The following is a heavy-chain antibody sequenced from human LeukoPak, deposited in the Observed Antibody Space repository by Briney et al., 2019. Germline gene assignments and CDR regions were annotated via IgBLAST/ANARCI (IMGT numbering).Heavy chain of an antibody. J-gene: IGHJ4*02. V-gene: IGHV3-23*01. CDR3: AKGVWTDYTITHFDY. CDR1: AITFSTYA. Sequence: GGSLRLSCAASAITFSTYAMSWVRQAPGKGLEWVSAISGSGGSTYYADSVKGRFTLSRDNSKNTLYLQMNSLRAEDTAVYYCAKGVWTDYTITHFDYWGQGTLVTVSS. D-gene: IGHD3/OR15-3a*01. CDR2: ISGSGGST.